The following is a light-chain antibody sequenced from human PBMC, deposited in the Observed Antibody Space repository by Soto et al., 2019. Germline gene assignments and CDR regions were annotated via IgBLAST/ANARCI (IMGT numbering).Light chain of an antibody. CDR2: KVS. Sequence: DIQMTQSPSTLSASVGDRVTITCRASQGIYTWLAWYQQKPGKAPNLLIYKVSNLESGVPSRFSGGGSGTDFTLTISSLQPDDFATYYCQQYNSNSWTFGQGTKVEIK. J-gene: IGKJ1*01. V-gene: IGKV1-5*03. CDR3: QQYNSNSWT. CDR1: QGIYTW.